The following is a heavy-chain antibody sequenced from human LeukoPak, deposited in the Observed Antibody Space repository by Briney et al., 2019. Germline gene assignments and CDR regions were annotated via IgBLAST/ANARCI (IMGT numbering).Heavy chain of an antibody. CDR1: GGSISSYY. Sequence: SETLSLTCTVSGGSISSYYWSWIRQPPGKGLEWTGYIYYSGSTNYNPSLKSRVTISVDTSKNQFSLKLSSVTAADTAVYYCARVPYGANDRTSYYYYMDVWGKGTTVTVSS. V-gene: IGHV4-59*01. CDR2: IYYSGST. D-gene: IGHD4-17*01. J-gene: IGHJ6*03. CDR3: ARVPYGANDRTSYYYYMDV.